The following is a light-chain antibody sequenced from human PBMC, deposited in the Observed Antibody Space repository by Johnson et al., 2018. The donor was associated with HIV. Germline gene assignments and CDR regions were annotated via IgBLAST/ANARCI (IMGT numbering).Light chain of an antibody. CDR2: ENN. Sequence: QSVLTQPPSVSAAPGQKVTISCSGSSSNIGNNYVAWYQQLPGTAPKLLIYENNKRPSGIPARFSGYKSGTSATLGITGIQTGDEADYYCGTGDTSLSAGGLFGTGTNVTVL. CDR3: GTGDTSLSAGGL. J-gene: IGLJ1*01. V-gene: IGLV1-51*02. CDR1: SSNIGNNY.